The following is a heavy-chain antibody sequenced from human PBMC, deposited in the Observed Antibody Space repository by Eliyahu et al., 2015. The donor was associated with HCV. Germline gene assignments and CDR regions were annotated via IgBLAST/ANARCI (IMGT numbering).Heavy chain of an antibody. CDR1: XFSLSXAGMG. Sequence: QVTLKESAPVLVKPTETLTLTCTVSXFSLSXAGMGVTWIRQPPGKALXWVAHIFSNDEKSYTTXLKRRLTISKGTSKRQVVLTMTNVDPVDTATYYCARNSYYYYYSMDVWGQGTTVTVSS. D-gene: IGHD4-23*01. V-gene: IGHV2-26*01. J-gene: IGHJ6*02. CDR3: ARNSYYYYYSMDV. CDR2: IFSNDEK.